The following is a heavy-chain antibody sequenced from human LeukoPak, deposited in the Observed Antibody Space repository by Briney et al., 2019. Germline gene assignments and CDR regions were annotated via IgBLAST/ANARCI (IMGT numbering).Heavy chain of an antibody. CDR3: AKVPSSSIAAAGDAFDI. Sequence: GGSLRLSCAASGFTFSSYAMSWVRQAPGKGLEWVSAISGSGGSTYYADSVKGRFTISRDNSKNTLYLQMNSLRAEDTAVYYCAKVPSSSIAAAGDAFDIWGQGTMVTVSS. CDR1: GFTFSSYA. D-gene: IGHD6-13*01. CDR2: ISGSGGST. V-gene: IGHV3-23*01. J-gene: IGHJ3*02.